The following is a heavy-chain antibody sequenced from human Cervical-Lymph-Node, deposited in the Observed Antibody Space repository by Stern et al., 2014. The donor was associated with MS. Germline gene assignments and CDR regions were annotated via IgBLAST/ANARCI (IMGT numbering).Heavy chain of an antibody. CDR3: ARQRYFDY. CDR2: IFPGCSDI. Sequence: QLVQSGPEVKRPGESLKISCQASGYTFTSYWIGWVRQMPGKGLEWIAIIFPGCSDITYSPSVQGQVTISADKSSSTAYLQWNNLKASDTAIYYCARQRYFDYWGQGTLVTVSS. V-gene: IGHV5-51*01. J-gene: IGHJ4*02. CDR1: GYTFTSYW.